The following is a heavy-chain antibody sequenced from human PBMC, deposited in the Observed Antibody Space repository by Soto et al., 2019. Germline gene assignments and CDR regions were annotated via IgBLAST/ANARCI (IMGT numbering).Heavy chain of an antibody. D-gene: IGHD2-8*01. CDR3: VSQRTSVLTQAYFDY. V-gene: IGHV4-39*01. CDR2: VYYRGRS. J-gene: IGHJ4*02. CDR1: CGSVINSNYY. Sequence: PSETLSLTCTFSCGSVINSNYYWGWIRQSPGKGLEWIGSVYYRGRSYSKSSVKSRVTISVDTSKNQFSLNLNSVTASDTAVYYCVSQRTSVLTQAYFDYWGPGALVTVSS.